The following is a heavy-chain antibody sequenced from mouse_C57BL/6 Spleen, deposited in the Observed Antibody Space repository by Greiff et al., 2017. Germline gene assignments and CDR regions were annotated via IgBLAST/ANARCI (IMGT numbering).Heavy chain of an antibody. CDR3: ARADYAVEFDY. CDR2: ISSGSSTI. Sequence: EVKVVESGGGLVKPGGSLKLSCAASGFTFSDYGMHWVRQAPEQGLEWVAYISSGSSTIYYADTVKGRFTISRDNAKHTLFLHMTRLTSEDTAMGDSARADYAVEFDYWGQGTTLTVSS. J-gene: IGHJ2*01. D-gene: IGHD1-1*01. V-gene: IGHV5-17*01. CDR1: GFTFSDYG.